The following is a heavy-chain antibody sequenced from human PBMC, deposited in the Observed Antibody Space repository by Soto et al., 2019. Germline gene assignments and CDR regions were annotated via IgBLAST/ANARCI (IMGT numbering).Heavy chain of an antibody. CDR3: AQSLYSSSWFDY. D-gene: IGHD6-13*01. CDR2: INPNSGGT. V-gene: IGHV1-2*04. Sequence: GLERMGWINPNSGGTNYAQKFQGWVTMTRDTAISTAYMILSRLKSDDTSVYYCAQSLYSSSWFDYWGQGTLVTVSS. J-gene: IGHJ4*02.